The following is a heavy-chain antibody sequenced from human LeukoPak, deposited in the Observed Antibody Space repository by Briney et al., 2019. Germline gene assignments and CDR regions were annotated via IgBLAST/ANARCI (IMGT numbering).Heavy chain of an antibody. V-gene: IGHV3-21*01. D-gene: IGHD1-1*01. Sequence: GGSLRLSCAASGFSFSSYSMNWVRQAPGKGLEWVSSISSSSSYIYYADSVKGRFTISRDNAKNSLYLQMNSLRAEDTAVYYCARDNDLDRSVEYMDVWGKGTTVTVSS. J-gene: IGHJ6*03. CDR2: ISSSSSYI. CDR3: ARDNDLDRSVEYMDV. CDR1: GFSFSSYS.